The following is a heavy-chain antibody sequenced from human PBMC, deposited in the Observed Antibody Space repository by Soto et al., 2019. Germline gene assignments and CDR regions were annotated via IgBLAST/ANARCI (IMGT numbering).Heavy chain of an antibody. V-gene: IGHV3-15*07. CDR3: TTDPVTMIVVVPSSG. CDR2: IKSKTDGGTT. CDR1: GFTFSNAW. Sequence: PGGSLSLSCAASGFTFSNAWMNWVRQAPGKGLEWVGRIKSKTDGGTTDYAAPVKGRLTISRDDSKNTLYLQMNSLKTEDTAVYYCTTDPVTMIVVVPSSGWGQGTLVTVSS. J-gene: IGHJ4*02. D-gene: IGHD3-22*01.